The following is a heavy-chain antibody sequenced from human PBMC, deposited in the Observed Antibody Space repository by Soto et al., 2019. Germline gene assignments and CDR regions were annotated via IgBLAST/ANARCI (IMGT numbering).Heavy chain of an antibody. Sequence: ASVKVSCKASGYTFTSYGISWVRQAPGQGLEWMGWISAYNGNTNYAQKLQGRVTMTTDTSMSTAYMELRSLRSDDTAVYYCARSDYSSSLGGMDVWGQGTTVTVSS. CDR2: ISAYNGNT. V-gene: IGHV1-18*01. D-gene: IGHD6-6*01. CDR1: GYTFTSYG. CDR3: ARSDYSSSLGGMDV. J-gene: IGHJ6*02.